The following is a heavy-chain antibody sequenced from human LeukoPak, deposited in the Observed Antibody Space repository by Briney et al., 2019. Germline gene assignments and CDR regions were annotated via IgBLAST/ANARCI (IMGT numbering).Heavy chain of an antibody. D-gene: IGHD1-26*01. CDR2: IYTSGST. CDR1: GGSISSYY. CDR3: ARAFAGAPPYYFDY. V-gene: IGHV4-4*07. Sequence: SETLSLTCTVSGGSISSYYWSWIRRPAGKGLEWIGRIYTSGSTNYNPSLKSRVTMSVDTSKNQFSLKLSSVTAADTAVYYCARAFAGAPPYYFDYWGQGTLVTVSS. J-gene: IGHJ4*02.